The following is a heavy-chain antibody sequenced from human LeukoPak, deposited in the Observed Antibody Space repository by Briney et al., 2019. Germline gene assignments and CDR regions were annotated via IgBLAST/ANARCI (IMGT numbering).Heavy chain of an antibody. CDR1: GFTFDDYA. D-gene: IGHD5-18*01. Sequence: PGGSLRLSCAASGFTFDDYAMHWVRQAPGKGLEWVSSISSSSTYIYYADSVKGRFTISRDNAKNSLYLQMNSLRAEDTAVYYCAREPTAMVLWGQGTLVTVSS. J-gene: IGHJ4*02. CDR2: ISSSSTYI. CDR3: AREPTAMVL. V-gene: IGHV3-21*01.